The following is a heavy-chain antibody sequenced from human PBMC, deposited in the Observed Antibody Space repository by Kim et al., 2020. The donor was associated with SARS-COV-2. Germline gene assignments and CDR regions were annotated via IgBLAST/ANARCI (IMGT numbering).Heavy chain of an antibody. D-gene: IGHD6-19*01. CDR3: ARRGSGYGVDV. Sequence: TRHSQKFQDRVTLTRDTFASTVYMELSDLRAEDTAVYYCARRGSGYGVDVWGQGTTVTVSS. CDR2: T. J-gene: IGHJ6*02. V-gene: IGHV1-3*01.